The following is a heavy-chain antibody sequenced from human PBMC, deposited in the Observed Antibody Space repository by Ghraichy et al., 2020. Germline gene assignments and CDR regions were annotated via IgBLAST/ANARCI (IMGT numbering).Heavy chain of an antibody. CDR3: VAQLVDWFADGMDV. V-gene: IGHV4-31*03. CDR1: GGSISSGGYY. Sequence: SETLSLTCTVSGGSISSGGYYWSWIRQHPGKGLEWIGYIYYSGSTYYNPSLKSRVTISVDTSKNQFSLKLSSVTAADTAVYYCVAQLVDWFADGMDVWGQGTTVTVSS. D-gene: IGHD3-9*01. CDR2: IYYSGST. J-gene: IGHJ6*02.